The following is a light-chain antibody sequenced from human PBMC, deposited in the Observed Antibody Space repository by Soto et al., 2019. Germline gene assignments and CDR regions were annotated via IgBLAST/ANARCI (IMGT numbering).Light chain of an antibody. J-gene: IGKJ1*01. V-gene: IGKV4-1*01. Sequence: DIVMTQSPDSLSVSLGERATINCKSSQSLTHRSSNRDYLAWLQQKPGQPPKLLIVWASTRESGVPDRFSGSGSGTDFTLTINSLQAEDVAVYYCQQYFTPPRTVGQGT. CDR2: WAS. CDR1: QSLTHRSSNRDY. CDR3: QQYFTPPRT.